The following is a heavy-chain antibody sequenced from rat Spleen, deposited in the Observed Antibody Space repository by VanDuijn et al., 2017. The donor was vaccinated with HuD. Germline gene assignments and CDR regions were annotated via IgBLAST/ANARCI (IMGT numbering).Heavy chain of an antibody. CDR1: GFTFSRYW. J-gene: IGHJ2*01. CDR2: INADGGST. V-gene: IGHV5-58*01. CDR3: TRRGITHYFDH. Sequence: EVQLVETGGGFVQPGRSLKLSCVGSGFTFSRYWMYWIRQAPGKGLECVSSINADGGSTYYPESVKGRFTLSRDNAKSTLYLQMDSLRSEDTATYYCTRRGITHYFDHWGQGVMVTVSS. D-gene: IGHD1-6*01.